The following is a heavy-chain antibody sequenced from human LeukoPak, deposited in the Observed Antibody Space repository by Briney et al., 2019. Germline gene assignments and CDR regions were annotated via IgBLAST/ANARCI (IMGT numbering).Heavy chain of an antibody. V-gene: IGHV3-30*04. D-gene: IGHD6-19*01. CDR1: GFTFSSYA. J-gene: IGHJ6*04. CDR3: ARALTAAVADYYYYYGMDV. Sequence: GRSLRLSCAAAGFTFSSYAMHWVRQAPGKWLEWVAVISYDGSNKYYGDSVKGRFTISRDNSKTTLSLQMNRLRAEDTAVYYCARALTAAVADYYYYYGMDVWGKGTTVTVSS. CDR2: ISYDGSNK.